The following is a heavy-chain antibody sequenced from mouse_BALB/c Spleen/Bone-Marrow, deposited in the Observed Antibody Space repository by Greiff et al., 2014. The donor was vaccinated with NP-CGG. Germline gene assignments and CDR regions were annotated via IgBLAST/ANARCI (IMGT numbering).Heavy chain of an antibody. V-gene: IGHV2-9*02. J-gene: IGHJ4*01. Sequence: VQLVESGPGLVAPSQSLSITCTVSGFSLTSYGVHWVRQPPGKGPEWLGVIWAGGSTNYNSALMSRLSISKDNSKSQVFLKMNSLQTDDTAIYYCARITTATGAMDYWGQGTSLTVSS. CDR3: ARITTATGAMDY. D-gene: IGHD1-2*01. CDR2: IWAGGST. CDR1: GFSLTSYG.